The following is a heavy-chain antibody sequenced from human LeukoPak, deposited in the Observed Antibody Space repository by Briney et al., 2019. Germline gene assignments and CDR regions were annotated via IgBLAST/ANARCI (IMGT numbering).Heavy chain of an antibody. CDR2: INHSGST. CDR3: ARGDYDFWSGYSKSYYFDY. Sequence: SETLSLTCAVYGGSFSGYYWSWIRQPPGKGLEWIGEINHSGSTNYNPSLKSRVTISVDTSKNQLSLKLSSVTAADTAVYYCARGDYDFWSGYSKSYYFDYWGQGTLVTVSS. CDR1: GGSFSGYY. D-gene: IGHD3-3*01. V-gene: IGHV4-34*01. J-gene: IGHJ4*02.